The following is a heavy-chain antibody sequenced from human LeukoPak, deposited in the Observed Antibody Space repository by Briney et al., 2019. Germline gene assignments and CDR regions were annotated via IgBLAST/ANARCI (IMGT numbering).Heavy chain of an antibody. CDR3: ARDLRTVTTSDY. V-gene: IGHV3-53*01. D-gene: IGHD4-17*01. Sequence: GGSLRLSCAASGFTVSSNYMSWVRQAPGKGLEWVSVIYSGGSTYYADSVKGRFTISRDNSKNTLYLQMNSLRAEDTAVFYCARDLRTVTTSDYWGQGTLVTVSS. J-gene: IGHJ4*02. CDR1: GFTVSSNY. CDR2: IYSGGST.